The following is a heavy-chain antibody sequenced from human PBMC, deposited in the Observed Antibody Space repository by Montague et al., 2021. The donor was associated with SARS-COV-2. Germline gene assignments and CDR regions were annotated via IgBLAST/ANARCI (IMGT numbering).Heavy chain of an antibody. CDR1: GLSFSNYD. D-gene: IGHD1-14*01. J-gene: IGHJ6*02. V-gene: IGHV3-13*04. CDR3: ARGTTVQYYYAMDV. Sequence: SLRLSCAASGLSFSNYDMYWVRQATGNGLEWVSGIDTAGHTYYPGSVKGRFTISRENANNSLYLQMNSLRDGDTAVYYCARGTTVQYYYAMDVWGQGTTVTASS. CDR2: IDTAGHT.